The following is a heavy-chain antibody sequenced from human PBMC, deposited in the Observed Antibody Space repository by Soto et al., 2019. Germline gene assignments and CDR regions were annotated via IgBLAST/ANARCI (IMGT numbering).Heavy chain of an antibody. Sequence: ASVKVSCKASGYTFTSYGISWVRQAPGQGLEWMGWISAYNGNTNYAQKLQGRVTMTTDTSTSTAYMELRSLRSDDTAVYYCAIDSGTTPSRLCDYWGQGTLVTVSS. D-gene: IGHD1-26*01. CDR1: GYTFTSYG. J-gene: IGHJ4*02. CDR2: ISAYNGNT. V-gene: IGHV1-18*01. CDR3: AIDSGTTPSRLCDY.